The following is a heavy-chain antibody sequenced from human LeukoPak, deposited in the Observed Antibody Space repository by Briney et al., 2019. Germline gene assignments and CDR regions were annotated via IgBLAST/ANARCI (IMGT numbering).Heavy chain of an antibody. CDR3: ARAQPYYYESSGYNLDY. D-gene: IGHD3-22*01. J-gene: IGHJ4*02. CDR1: GFTFSRFS. CDR2: ISSSSYI. Sequence: GGSLRLSCAASGFTFSRFSMNWVRQAPGKGLEWVSSISSSSYIYYADSVKGRFTISRDNAKNSLYLQMNRLRAEDTAVYYRARAQPYYYESSGYNLDYWGQGTLVTVSS. V-gene: IGHV3-21*01.